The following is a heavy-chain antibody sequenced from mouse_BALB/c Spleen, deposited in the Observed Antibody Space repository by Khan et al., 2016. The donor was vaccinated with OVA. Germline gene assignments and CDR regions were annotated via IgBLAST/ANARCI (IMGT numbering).Heavy chain of an antibody. CDR3: AREEALYYFAY. D-gene: IGHD1-1*01. CDR2: IYPGTDTT. Sequence: QVQLQQPGAELVRPGASVKLSCKTSGYIFTSYWIHWVKQRSGQGLEWIARIYPGTDTTYYNEKLRDKATLTADKSSSTAYIQLSSLKSEDSAVYFCAREEALYYFAYWGQGTTLTVSS. J-gene: IGHJ2*01. CDR1: GYIFTSYW. V-gene: IGHV1S132*01.